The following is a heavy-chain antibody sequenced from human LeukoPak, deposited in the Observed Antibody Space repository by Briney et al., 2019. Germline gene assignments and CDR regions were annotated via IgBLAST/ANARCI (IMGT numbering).Heavy chain of an antibody. J-gene: IGHJ4*02. CDR3: ARGMYSGSYYVTLFDY. D-gene: IGHD1-26*01. Sequence: GASVKVSCKASGYTFTSYGISWVRQAPGPGLEWMGWISAYNGNTNYAQKLQGRVTMTTDTSTSTAYMELRSLRSDDTAVYYCARGMYSGSYYVTLFDYWGQGTLVTVSS. V-gene: IGHV1-18*01. CDR1: GYTFTSYG. CDR2: ISAYNGNT.